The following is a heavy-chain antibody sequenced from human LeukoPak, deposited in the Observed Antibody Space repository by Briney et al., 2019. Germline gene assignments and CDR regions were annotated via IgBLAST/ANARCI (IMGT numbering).Heavy chain of an antibody. CDR3: ARFWDEVGGAFDI. D-gene: IGHD3-10*01. J-gene: IGHJ3*02. CDR1: GGSISSGGYY. Sequence: PSEILSLTCTASGGSISSGGYYWSWIRQHPGKGLEWIGYIYYSGSTYYNPSLKSRVTISVDASKNQFSLKLSSVTAADTAVYYCARFWDEVGGAFDIWGQGTMVTVSS. V-gene: IGHV4-31*03. CDR2: IYYSGST.